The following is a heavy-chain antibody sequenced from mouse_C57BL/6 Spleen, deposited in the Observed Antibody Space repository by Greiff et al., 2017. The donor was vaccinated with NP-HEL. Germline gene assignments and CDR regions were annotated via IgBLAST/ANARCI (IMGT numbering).Heavy chain of an antibody. Sequence: EVKLEESGPELVKPGASVKIPCKASGYTFTDYNMDWVKQSHGKSLEWIGDINPNNGGTIYNQKFKGKATLTVDKSSSTAYMELRSLTSEDTAVYYCARRDGYYEGYAMDYWGQGTSVTVSS. V-gene: IGHV1-18*01. CDR1: GYTFTDYN. CDR2: INPNNGGT. D-gene: IGHD2-3*01. CDR3: ARRDGYYEGYAMDY. J-gene: IGHJ4*01.